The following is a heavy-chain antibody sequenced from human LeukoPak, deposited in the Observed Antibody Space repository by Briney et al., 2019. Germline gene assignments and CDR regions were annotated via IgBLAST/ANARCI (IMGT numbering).Heavy chain of an antibody. D-gene: IGHD2-2*01. Sequence: SETLSLTCSLSGDSFTTYYWSWLRQPPGKGLEWIGYIYYSGTTNYIPSLETRVTISIDRPKNQFSLKLAPVTAADTAVYYCAREKLSTSWYGGSRDYRHYFYGMDVWGQGTTVTVSS. V-gene: IGHV4-59*01. CDR2: IYYSGTT. CDR3: AREKLSTSWYGGSRDYRHYFYGMDV. J-gene: IGHJ6*02. CDR1: GDSFTTYY.